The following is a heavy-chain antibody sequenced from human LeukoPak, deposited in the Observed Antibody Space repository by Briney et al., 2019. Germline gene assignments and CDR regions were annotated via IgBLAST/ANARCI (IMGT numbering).Heavy chain of an antibody. V-gene: IGHV4-34*01. CDR2: INHSGST. Sequence: SETLSLTCAVHGGSFSGYYWSWIRQPPGKGLEWIGEINHSGSTNHNPSLKSRVTISVDTSKNQFSLKLSSVTAADTAVYYCARDLTFDYWGQGALVTVSS. CDR1: GGSFSGYY. J-gene: IGHJ4*02. CDR3: ARDLTFDY.